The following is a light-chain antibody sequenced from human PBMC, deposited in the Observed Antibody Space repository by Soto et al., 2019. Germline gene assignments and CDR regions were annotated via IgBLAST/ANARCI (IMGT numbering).Light chain of an antibody. CDR2: AAS. CDR3: QQSYSTPRT. J-gene: IGKJ1*01. V-gene: IGKV1-39*01. CDR1: QSISSY. Sequence: DIQMTQSPSSLSSPVGDRVTLTCRASQSISSYLNWYQQKPGKAPKLLSYAASSLQSGVPSRFSGSGSGTDFTLTISSLKPEDFETYYCQQSYSTPRTFGQGTKVDIK.